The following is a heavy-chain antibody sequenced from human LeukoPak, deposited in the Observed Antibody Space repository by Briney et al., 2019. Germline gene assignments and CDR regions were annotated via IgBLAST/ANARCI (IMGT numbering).Heavy chain of an antibody. V-gene: IGHV3-23*01. D-gene: IGHD2-2*01. CDR3: AKRRSFLPAAANDY. J-gene: IGHJ4*02. Sequence: GGSLRLSCAASGFTFSNFAMNWVRQAPGKGLEWVSSISGGGGNTYYADSVKGRFTISRDNSKNTLYLQMNSLRAEDTAVYYCAKRRSFLPAAANDYWGQGTLVTVSS. CDR2: ISGGGGNT. CDR1: GFTFSNFA.